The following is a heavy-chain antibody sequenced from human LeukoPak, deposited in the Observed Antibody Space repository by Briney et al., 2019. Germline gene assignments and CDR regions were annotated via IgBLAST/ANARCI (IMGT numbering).Heavy chain of an antibody. J-gene: IGHJ3*02. CDR2: IYYSGSS. CDR3: ARDVALTCYLGDHAFDI. V-gene: IGHV4-39*07. Sequence: SETLSLTCTVSGGSISSSTYYWGWIRQPPGKGLEWIGSIYYSGSSYYNPSLKSRVSISVDTSKSQFSLRLNSVTAADTAVYYCARDVALTCYLGDHAFDIWGQGTMVTVSS. D-gene: IGHD3-9*01. CDR1: GGSISSSTYY.